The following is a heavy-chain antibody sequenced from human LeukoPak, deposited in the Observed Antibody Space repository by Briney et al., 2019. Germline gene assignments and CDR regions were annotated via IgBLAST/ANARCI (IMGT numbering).Heavy chain of an antibody. CDR3: ARGYYGVYFDY. D-gene: IGHD3-10*01. V-gene: IGHV4-59*01. CDR1: GGSISSYY. J-gene: IGHJ4*02. Sequence: SETLSLTCTVSGGSISSYYWSWIRQPPGKGLEWIGYIYYSGGTNYNPSLKSRVTISVDTSKNQFSLKLSSVTAADTAVYYCARGYYGVYFDYWGQGTLVTVSS. CDR2: IYYSGGT.